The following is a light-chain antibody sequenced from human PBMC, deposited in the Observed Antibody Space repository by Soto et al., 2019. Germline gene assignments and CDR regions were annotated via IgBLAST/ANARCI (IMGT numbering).Light chain of an antibody. Sequence: QSVLTQPPSVSAAPGQKVIISCYGSSSNIGNNYVSWYQQLPGTAPKLLIYDNNKRPSGIPDRFSGSKSGTSATLGITGLQTGDEADYYCGTWDSSLSAGVFGGGPKLTVL. J-gene: IGLJ3*02. V-gene: IGLV1-51*01. CDR2: DNN. CDR1: SSNIGNNY. CDR3: GTWDSSLSAGV.